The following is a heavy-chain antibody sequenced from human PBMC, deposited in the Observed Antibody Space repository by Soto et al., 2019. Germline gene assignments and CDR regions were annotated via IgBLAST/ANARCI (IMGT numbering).Heavy chain of an antibody. V-gene: IGHV1-18*01. CDR1: GYSFRNYG. CDR3: ARHNLALASFDY. J-gene: IGHJ4*02. D-gene: IGHD3-3*02. Sequence: ASVKVSCKASGYSFRNYGISWVRQAPGQGLEWMGWISGYNGDTNNAQNLQGRVTMTTDASTSTAYMELRSLRSDDTAMYYRARHNLALASFDYWGQGTMVTVSS. CDR2: ISGYNGDT.